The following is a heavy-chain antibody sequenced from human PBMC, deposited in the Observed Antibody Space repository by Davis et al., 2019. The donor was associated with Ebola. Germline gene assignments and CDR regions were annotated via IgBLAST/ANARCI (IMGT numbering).Heavy chain of an antibody. CDR3: VQTRGDWEY. V-gene: IGHV4-30-4*07. Sequence: SETLSLTCAVSGGSISSGGYSWNWFRQPPGKGLEWIAYIYDSGNTYFNPSLKSRVTISLDTSKNQFSLQLTSVTAADTAVYYCVQTRGDWEYWGQGTLVTVSS. D-gene: IGHD2-21*01. CDR1: GGSISSGGYS. J-gene: IGHJ4*02. CDR2: IYDSGNT.